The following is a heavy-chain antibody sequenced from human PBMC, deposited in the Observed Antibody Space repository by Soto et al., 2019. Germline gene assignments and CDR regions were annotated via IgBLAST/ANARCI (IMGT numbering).Heavy chain of an antibody. CDR1: GFTFSGYG. CDR2: TWYHGSNK. CDR3: ARDSQYSGSSDPFDQ. Sequence: GGSLRLSCTASGFTFSGYGMHWVRQAPGKGLEWVAFTWYHGSNKYYADSVKGRFTISRDNSKNTLYLQMNSLRAEDTAVYYCARDSQYSGSSDPFDQWGQGTLVTVSS. D-gene: IGHD1-26*01. J-gene: IGHJ4*02. V-gene: IGHV3-33*01.